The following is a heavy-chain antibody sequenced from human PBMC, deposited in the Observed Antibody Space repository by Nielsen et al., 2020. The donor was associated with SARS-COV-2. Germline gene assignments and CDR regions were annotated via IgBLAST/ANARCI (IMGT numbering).Heavy chain of an antibody. V-gene: IGHV5-51*01. D-gene: IGHD3-9*01. CDR2: IYPGDSDT. Sequence: KVSCKGSGYSFTSYWIGWVRQMPGKGLEWMGIIYPGDSDTRYSPSFQGQVTISADKSISTAYLQWSSLKASDTAMYYCARTYYDILTGYFYNWFDPWGQGTLVTVSS. J-gene: IGHJ5*02. CDR1: GYSFTSYW. CDR3: ARTYYDILTGYFYNWFDP.